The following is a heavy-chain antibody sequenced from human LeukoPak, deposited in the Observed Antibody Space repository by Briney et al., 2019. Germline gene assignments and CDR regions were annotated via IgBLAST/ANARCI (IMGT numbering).Heavy chain of an antibody. J-gene: IGHJ4*02. V-gene: IGHV3-30*19. D-gene: IGHD3-22*01. CDR3: AKSDYYDSSGYFDY. Sequence: GESLKISCKGSGFTFSSYGMHWVRQAPGKGLEWVAVISYDGSNKYYADSVKGRFTISRDNSKNTLYLQMNSLRAEDTAVCYCAKSDYYDSSGYFDYWGQGTLVTVSS. CDR1: GFTFSSYG. CDR2: ISYDGSNK.